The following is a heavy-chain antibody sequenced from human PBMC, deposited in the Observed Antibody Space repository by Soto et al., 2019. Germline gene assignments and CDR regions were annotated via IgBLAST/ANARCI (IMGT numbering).Heavy chain of an antibody. D-gene: IGHD2-2*01. Sequence: ASVKVSCKASGYTFTSYYMHWVRQAPGQGLEWMGIINPSGGSTSYAQKFQGRVTMTRDTSTSTVYMELSSLRSEDTAVYYCALIGYCSSTSCRNWFDPWGQGTLVTVSS. CDR2: INPSGGST. CDR3: ALIGYCSSTSCRNWFDP. CDR1: GYTFTSYY. J-gene: IGHJ5*02. V-gene: IGHV1-46*03.